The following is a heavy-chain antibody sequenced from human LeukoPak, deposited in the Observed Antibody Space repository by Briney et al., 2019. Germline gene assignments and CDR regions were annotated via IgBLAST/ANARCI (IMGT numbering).Heavy chain of an antibody. CDR2: FDPEDGET. Sequence: ASVKVSCKVSGYTLTELSMHWVRQAPGKGLEWMGGFDPEDGETIYAQKFQGRVTMTRNTSISTAYMELSSLRSEDTAVYYCARGRPYYYDSSGYYFNWGQGTLVTVSS. D-gene: IGHD3-22*01. V-gene: IGHV1-24*01. CDR3: ARGRPYYYDSSGYYFN. J-gene: IGHJ4*02. CDR1: GYTLTELS.